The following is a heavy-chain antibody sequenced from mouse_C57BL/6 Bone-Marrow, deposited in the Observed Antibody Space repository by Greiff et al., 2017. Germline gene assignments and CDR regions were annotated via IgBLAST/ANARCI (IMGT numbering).Heavy chain of an antibody. CDR2: IDPEDGEP. Sequence: VQLKQSGAELVKPGASVKLSCTASGFNIKDYYMHWVKQSTEQGLEWIGRIDPEDGEPKYAPKFQGKATITADTSSNTAYLQLSSLTSEDTAVYYCAREDYYGSLDVWGTGTTVTVSS. J-gene: IGHJ1*03. D-gene: IGHD1-1*01. CDR1: GFNIKDYY. CDR3: AREDYYGSLDV. V-gene: IGHV14-2*01.